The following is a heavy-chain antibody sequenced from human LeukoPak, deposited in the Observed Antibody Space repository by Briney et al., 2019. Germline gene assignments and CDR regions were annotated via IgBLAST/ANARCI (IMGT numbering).Heavy chain of an antibody. CDR3: ARGLYDSSGYYRVFGY. J-gene: IGHJ4*02. Sequence: ASVKVSCKASGGTFSSYAISWVRQAPGQGLEWMGGIIPIFGTANYAQKFQGRVTITADESTSTAYMELSSLRSEDTAVYYCARGLYDSSGYYRVFGYWGQGTLVTVSS. CDR2: IIPIFGTA. CDR1: GGTFSSYA. V-gene: IGHV1-69*01. D-gene: IGHD3-22*01.